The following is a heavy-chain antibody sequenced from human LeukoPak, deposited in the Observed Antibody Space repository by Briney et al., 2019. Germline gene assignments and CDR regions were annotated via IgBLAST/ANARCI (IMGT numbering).Heavy chain of an antibody. Sequence: ASVKVSCKASGGTFSSYAISWVRQAPGQGLEWMGRIIPIFGIANYAQKFQGRVTITADKSTSTAYMELSSLRSEDTAVYYCAREDGSGSYYDLPFDYWGQGTLVTASS. V-gene: IGHV1-69*04. J-gene: IGHJ4*02. CDR3: AREDGSGSYYDLPFDY. D-gene: IGHD3-10*01. CDR1: GGTFSSYA. CDR2: IIPIFGIA.